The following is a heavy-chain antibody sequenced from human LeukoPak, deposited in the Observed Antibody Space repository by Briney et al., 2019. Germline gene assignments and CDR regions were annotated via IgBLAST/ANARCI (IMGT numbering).Heavy chain of an antibody. CDR3: ASGVYSSGWYLDY. D-gene: IGHD6-19*01. J-gene: IGHJ4*02. V-gene: IGHV3-30*03. CDR1: GFTFSSYG. Sequence: GSLRLSCAASGFTFSSYGMHWVRQAPGKGLEWVAVISYDGSNKYYADSVKGRFTISRDNSKNTLYLQMNSLRAEDTAIYYCASGVYSSGWYLDYWGQGTLVTVSS. CDR2: ISYDGSNK.